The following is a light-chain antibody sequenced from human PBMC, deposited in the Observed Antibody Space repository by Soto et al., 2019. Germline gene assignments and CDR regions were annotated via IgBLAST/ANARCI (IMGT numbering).Light chain of an antibody. J-gene: IGKJ2*01. V-gene: IGKV3-20*01. CDR1: QSVSSSY. CDR3: QQYGSSPRMYT. CDR2: GAS. Sequence: EIVLTQSPGTLSLSPGERATLSCRASQSVSSSYLAWYQQKPGQAPRLLIYGASSRATGIPDRFSGSGSGTDFTLTISRLEPDDFAVYYWQQYGSSPRMYTFGQGTKLEIK.